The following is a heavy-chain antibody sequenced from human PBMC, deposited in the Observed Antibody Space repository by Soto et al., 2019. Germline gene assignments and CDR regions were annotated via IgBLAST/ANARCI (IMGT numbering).Heavy chain of an antibody. V-gene: IGHV4-34*01. CDR2: INHSGST. J-gene: IGHJ4*02. CDR3: ARGRGVVVPAHILSGFDY. D-gene: IGHD2-2*01. CDR1: GGSFSGYY. Sequence: SETLSLTCAVYGGSFSGYYWSWIRQPPGKGLEWIGEINHSGSTNYNPSLKSRVTISVDTSKNQFSLKLSSVTAADTAVYYCARGRGVVVPAHILSGFDYWGQGTLVTVSS.